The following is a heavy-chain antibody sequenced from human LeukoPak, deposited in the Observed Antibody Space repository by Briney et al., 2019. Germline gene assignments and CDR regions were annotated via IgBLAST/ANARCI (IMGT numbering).Heavy chain of an antibody. CDR3: ARDVVAAVGFDY. CDR1: GESIQSFY. Sequence: SETLSLTCTVSGESIQSFYWSWIRQPAGKGLEWIGRIYTSGSTNYSPSLKSRVTMSVDTSNQFSLKLSSVAAADTAVYYCARDVVAAVGFDYWGQGTQVTVSS. V-gene: IGHV4-4*07. J-gene: IGHJ4*02. CDR2: IYTSGST. D-gene: IGHD2-2*01.